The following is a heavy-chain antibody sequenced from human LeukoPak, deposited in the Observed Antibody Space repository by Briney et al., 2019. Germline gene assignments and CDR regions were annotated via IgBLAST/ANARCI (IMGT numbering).Heavy chain of an antibody. CDR2: IIPILGIA. CDR3: ASGYGDYNQYYYYGMDV. V-gene: IGHV1-69*04. J-gene: IGHJ6*02. Sequence: ASVKVSCKASGGTFSSHAISWVRQAPGQGLEWMGRIIPILGIANYAQKFQGRVTITADKSTSTAYMELSSLRSEDTAVYYCASGYGDYNQYYYYGMDVWGQGTTVTVSS. D-gene: IGHD4-17*01. CDR1: GGTFSSHA.